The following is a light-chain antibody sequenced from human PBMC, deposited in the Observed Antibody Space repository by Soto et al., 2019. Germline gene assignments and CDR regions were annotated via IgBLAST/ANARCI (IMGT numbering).Light chain of an antibody. V-gene: IGKV1-5*03. J-gene: IGKJ2*01. Sequence: DIQMTQSPSTLSASVGDRVTITCRASQSINNWLAWYQQKPGKAPKVLIYKASSLESGVPSRFSGSGSGTEFTLTINSLQPDDSATYYCQQYKSFSQTFGQGTLLEIK. CDR2: KAS. CDR3: QQYKSFSQT. CDR1: QSINNW.